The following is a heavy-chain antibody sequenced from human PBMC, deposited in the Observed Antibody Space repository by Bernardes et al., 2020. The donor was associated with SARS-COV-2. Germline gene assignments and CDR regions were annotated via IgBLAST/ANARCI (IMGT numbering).Heavy chain of an antibody. V-gene: IGHV6-1*01. CDR3: ARDRGYCSSTSCSGRKDAFDI. CDR2: TYYRSKWYN. Sequence: QTPSLTSAISRDSVSSNSAAWNSVRQSPSRGLGWLGRTYYRSKWYNDYAVSVKSRITINPDTSKNQFSLQLNSVTPEDTAVYYCARDRGYCSSTSCSGRKDAFDIWGQGTMVTVSS. CDR1: RDSVSSNSAA. J-gene: IGHJ3*02. D-gene: IGHD2-2*01.